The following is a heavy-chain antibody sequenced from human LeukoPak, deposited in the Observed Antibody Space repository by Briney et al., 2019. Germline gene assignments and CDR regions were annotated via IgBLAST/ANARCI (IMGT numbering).Heavy chain of an antibody. Sequence: PSETLSLTCAVYGGSFSGYYWSWIRQPPGKGLEWIGEINHSGSTNYNPSLKSRVTISVDTSKNQFSLKLSSVTAADTAVYYCARRLRGYSYGRGYNWFDPWGQGTLVTVSS. CDR1: GGSFSGYY. V-gene: IGHV4-34*01. CDR2: INHSGST. J-gene: IGHJ5*02. CDR3: ARRLRGYSYGRGYNWFDP. D-gene: IGHD5-18*01.